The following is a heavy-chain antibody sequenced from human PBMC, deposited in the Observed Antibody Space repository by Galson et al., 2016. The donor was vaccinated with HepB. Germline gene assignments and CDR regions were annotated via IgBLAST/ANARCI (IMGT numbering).Heavy chain of an antibody. V-gene: IGHV3-66*01. CDR2: IYTGGGT. CDR1: GITVSSNF. CDR3: ASPPSDNTGYYYR. J-gene: IGHJ4*02. Sequence: SLRLSCAGSGITVSSNFMSWVRQAPGKGLEWVSVIYTGGGTYNADSVKDRFIVSRDNSKNTLYLQMNSLRAEDTAVYYCASPPSDNTGYYYRWGQGALVTGSS. D-gene: IGHD3-22*01.